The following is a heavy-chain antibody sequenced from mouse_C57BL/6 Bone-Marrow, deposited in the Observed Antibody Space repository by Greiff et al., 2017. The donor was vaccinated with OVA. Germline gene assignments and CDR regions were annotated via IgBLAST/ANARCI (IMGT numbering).Heavy chain of an antibody. CDR1: GYSITSGYY. J-gene: IGHJ1*03. V-gene: IGHV3-6*01. CDR2: ISYDGSN. CDR3: ARAKWYFDV. Sequence: EVQLVESGPGLVKPSQSLSLTCSVTGYSITSGYYWNWIRQFPGNKLEWMGYISYDGSNNYNPSLKNRISITRDTSKNQFFLKLNSVTTEDTATYYCARAKWYFDVWGTGTTVTVSS.